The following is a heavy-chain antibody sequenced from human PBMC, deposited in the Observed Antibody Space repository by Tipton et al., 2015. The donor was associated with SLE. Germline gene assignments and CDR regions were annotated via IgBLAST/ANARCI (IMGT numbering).Heavy chain of an antibody. CDR3: ARVLGYYDSSGYYF. CDR1: GGSISSGGYS. J-gene: IGHJ4*02. Sequence: TLSLTCAVSGGSISSGGYSWSWIRQPPGKGLEWIGYIYHSGSTYYNPSLKSRVTISVDTSKNQFSLKLSSVTAADTAVYYCARVLGYYDSSGYYFWGQGTLVTVSS. CDR2: IYHSGST. D-gene: IGHD3-22*01. V-gene: IGHV4-30-2*01.